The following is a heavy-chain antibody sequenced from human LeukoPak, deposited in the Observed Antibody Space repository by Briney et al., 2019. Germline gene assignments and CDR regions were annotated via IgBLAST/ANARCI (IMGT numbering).Heavy chain of an antibody. CDR1: GYTFTSYY. Sequence: ASVKVSCKASGYTFTSYYMHWVRQAPGQGLEWMGWMNPNSGNTGYAQKFQGRVTMTRHTSISTAYMELSSLRSEDTAVYYCATLVVVAPLLFDPWGQGTLVTVSS. J-gene: IGHJ5*02. D-gene: IGHD2-15*01. V-gene: IGHV1-8*02. CDR3: ATLVVVAPLLFDP. CDR2: MNPNSGNT.